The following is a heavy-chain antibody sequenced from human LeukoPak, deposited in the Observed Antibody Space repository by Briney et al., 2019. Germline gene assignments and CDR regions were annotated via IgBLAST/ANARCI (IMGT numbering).Heavy chain of an antibody. CDR3: AREDVVVLGTYTYYYGMDV. V-gene: IGHV4-4*07. J-gene: IGHJ6*02. D-gene: IGHD2-2*01. CDR2: IYTSGST. Sequence: SETLSLTCTVSGGSFSGYYWSWIRQPAGKGLEWIGRIYTSGSTNYNPSLKSRVTMSVDTSKNQLSLKLSSVTAADTAVYYCAREDVVVLGTYTYYYGMDVWGQGTTVTVSS. CDR1: GGSFSGYY.